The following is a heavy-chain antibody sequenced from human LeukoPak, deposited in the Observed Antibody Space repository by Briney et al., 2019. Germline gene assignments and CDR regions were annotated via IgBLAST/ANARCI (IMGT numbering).Heavy chain of an antibody. CDR1: GFTFRGYP. CDR3: ARGGTSTMGKTKY. J-gene: IGHJ4*02. CDR2: ISYDGSNK. Sequence: PGKSLRLSCAASGFTFRGYPIHWVRQAPGKGLEWVAVISYDGSNKYYADSVKGRFTISRDNSKNTLYLQMNSLRAEDTAVYYCARGGTSTMGKTKYWGQGTLVTVSS. D-gene: IGHD2-2*01. V-gene: IGHV3-30-3*01.